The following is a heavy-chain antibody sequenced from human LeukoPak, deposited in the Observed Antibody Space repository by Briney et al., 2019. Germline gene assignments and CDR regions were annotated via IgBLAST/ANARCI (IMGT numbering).Heavy chain of an antibody. CDR3: ARGLVDAFDI. Sequence: SGTLSLTCTVSGGSISSYYWSWIRQPPGKGLEWIGYIYYSGSTNYNPSLKSRVTISVDTTKNQFSLKLSSVTAADTAVYYCARGLVDAFDIWGQGTMVTVSS. CDR1: GGSISSYY. CDR2: IYYSGST. J-gene: IGHJ3*02. V-gene: IGHV4-59*01.